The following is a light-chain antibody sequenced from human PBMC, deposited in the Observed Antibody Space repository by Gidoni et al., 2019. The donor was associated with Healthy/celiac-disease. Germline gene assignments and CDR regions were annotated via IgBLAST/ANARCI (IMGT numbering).Light chain of an antibody. CDR1: QRVSSN. CDR2: GAS. V-gene: IGKV3D-15*01. CDR3: QQYNNWPPGEIT. Sequence: EIVMTQSPATLSVSPGERATLSCRASQRVSSNLAWYQQQPGQAPRLLIYGASSRATGIPARFSGSGSGTEFTLTISSLQSEDFAVYYCQQYNNWPPGEITFGPGTKVDIK. J-gene: IGKJ3*01.